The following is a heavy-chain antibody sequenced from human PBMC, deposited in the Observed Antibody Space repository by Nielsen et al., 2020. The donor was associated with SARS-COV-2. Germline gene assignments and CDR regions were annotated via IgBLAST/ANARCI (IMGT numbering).Heavy chain of an antibody. CDR2: IYYSGST. V-gene: IGHV4-31*03. CDR1: GGSISSGGYY. D-gene: IGHD3-22*01. CDR3: ARGSVGGYYPE. J-gene: IGHJ4*02. Sequence: SETLSLTCTVSGGSISSGGYYWSWIRQHPGKGLEWIGYIYYSGSTYYNPSLKSRVTISVDTSKNQFSLKLSSVTAADTAVYYCARGSVGGYYPEWGQGTLVTVSS.